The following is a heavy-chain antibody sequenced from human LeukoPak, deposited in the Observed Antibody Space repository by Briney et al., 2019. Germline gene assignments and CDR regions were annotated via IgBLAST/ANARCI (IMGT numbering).Heavy chain of an antibody. V-gene: IGHV3-7*01. D-gene: IGHD1-14*01. CDR3: ARDFRNAGDY. J-gene: IGHJ4*02. CDR2: INQDGSEK. Sequence: GGSLRLSYAASGFTFTSYWINWVRQAPGKGLEWVAVINQDGSEKYYVDSVKGRFTISRDNTKNSLYLQMNSLRAEDTAVYYCARDFRNAGDYWGQGTLVTVSS. CDR1: GFTFTSYW.